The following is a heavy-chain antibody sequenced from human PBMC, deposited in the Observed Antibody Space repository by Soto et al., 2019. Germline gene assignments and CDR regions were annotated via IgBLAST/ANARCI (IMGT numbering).Heavy chain of an antibody. D-gene: IGHD1-26*01. CDR1: GFTFSSYW. CDR3: ARDPLGVGATGWFDP. CDR2: INSDGSST. J-gene: IGHJ5*02. V-gene: IGHV3-74*01. Sequence: GESLKISCAASGFTFSSYWMHWVRQAPGKGLVWVSRINSDGSSTSYADSVKGRFTISRDNAKNTLYLQMNSLRAEDTAVYYCARDPLGVGATGWFDPWGQGTLVTVSS.